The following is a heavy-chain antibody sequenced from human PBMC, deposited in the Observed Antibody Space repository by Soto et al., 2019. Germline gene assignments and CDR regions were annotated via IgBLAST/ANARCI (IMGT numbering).Heavy chain of an antibody. D-gene: IGHD6-19*01. J-gene: IGHJ6*02. CDR3: ARVLGYSSGWFYGMDV. CDR2: IDWDDDK. CDR1: GFSLSTSGMC. Sequence: SGPTLVNPTQTPTLTCTFSGFSLSTSGMCVSWIRQPPGKALEWLALIDWDDDKYYSTSLKTRLTISKDTSKNQVVLTMTNMDPVDTAPYYCARVLGYSSGWFYGMDVWGQGTTVTVSS. V-gene: IGHV2-70*01.